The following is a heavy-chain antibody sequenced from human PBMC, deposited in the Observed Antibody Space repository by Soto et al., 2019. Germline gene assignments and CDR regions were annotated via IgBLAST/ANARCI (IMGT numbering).Heavy chain of an antibody. J-gene: IGHJ3*02. CDR2: ITGSGGTI. V-gene: IGHV3-11*01. CDR1: GFTFSDYY. Sequence: QVQLVESGGGLVKPGGSLRLSCAASGFTFSDYYMSWIRQAQGKGLEWVSYITGSGGTIYYADSVKGRFTISRDNAKNSLSLQMNSLRAEDTALYYCARLLGDLDAFDIWGQGTMVTVSS. D-gene: IGHD4-17*01. CDR3: ARLLGDLDAFDI.